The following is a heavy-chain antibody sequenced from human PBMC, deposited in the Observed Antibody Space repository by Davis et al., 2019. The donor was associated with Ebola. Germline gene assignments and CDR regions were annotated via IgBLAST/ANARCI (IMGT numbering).Heavy chain of an antibody. CDR3: AKVKWSITMMVVVYYFDY. V-gene: IGHV3-74*01. D-gene: IGHD3-22*01. CDR2: TNEDGTTT. Sequence: GESLKISCAASGFTFSTYWMHWVRQVPGKGLVWVSRTNEDGTTTNYADSVRGRFTISRDNAKNTLYLQMNSLRAEDTAVYYCAKVKWSITMMVVVYYFDYWGQGTLVTVSS. CDR1: GFTFSTYW. J-gene: IGHJ4*02.